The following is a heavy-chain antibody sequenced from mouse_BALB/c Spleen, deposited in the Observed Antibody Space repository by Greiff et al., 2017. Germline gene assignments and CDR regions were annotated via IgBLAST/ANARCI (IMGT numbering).Heavy chain of an antibody. CDR1: GFTFSDYY. CDR3: ARDSGNSWFAY. J-gene: IGHJ3*01. Sequence: EVKLMESGGGLVKPGGSLKLSCAASGFTFSDYYMYWVRQTPEKRLEWVATISDGGSYTYYPDSVKGRFTISRDNAKNNLYLQMSSLKSEDTAMYYCARDSGNSWFAYWGQGTLVTVSA. CDR2: ISDGGSYT. V-gene: IGHV5-4*02. D-gene: IGHD2-1*01.